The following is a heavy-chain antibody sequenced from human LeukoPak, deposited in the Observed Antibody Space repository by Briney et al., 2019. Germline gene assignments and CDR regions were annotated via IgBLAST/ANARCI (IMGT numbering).Heavy chain of an antibody. CDR2: IKSDGSSS. D-gene: IGHD4-23*01. J-gene: IGHJ4*02. V-gene: IGHV3-74*01. CDR3: VRDLDLGGYSSFEY. CDR1: GFTFSSYFW. Sequence: GGSLRLSCAASGFTFSSYFWMHWVRQAPGKGLVWVSRIKSDGSSSTYADSVKGRFAISRDNAKNSLYLQMNTLRAEDTAVYYCVRDLDLGGYSSFEYWGQGTLVTVSS.